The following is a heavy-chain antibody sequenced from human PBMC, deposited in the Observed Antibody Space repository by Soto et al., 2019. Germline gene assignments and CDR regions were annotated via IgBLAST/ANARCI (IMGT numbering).Heavy chain of an antibody. CDR1: GGSISDYF. J-gene: IGHJ6*03. D-gene: IGHD2-21*01. CDR2: INHLGSI. Sequence: SETLSLTCVVSGGSISDYFWSWIRQPPGMALEWIGEINHLGSINYNPSLKSRVTMSVDTSKNQFSLTLNSVTAADTATYYCARGGISHWAYFYYMDVWDRGTTVTVSS. V-gene: IGHV4-34*01. CDR3: ARGGISHWAYFYYMDV.